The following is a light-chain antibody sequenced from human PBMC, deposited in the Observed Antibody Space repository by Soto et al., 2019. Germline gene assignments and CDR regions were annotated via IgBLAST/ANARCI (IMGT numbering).Light chain of an antibody. CDR3: QQYNNWPPWT. J-gene: IGKJ1*01. CDR1: QSVSSN. Sequence: EMVMTQSPATLSVSRGERATLSCRVSQSVSSNLAWYQQKPRQAPRLLIYGASTRATGIPARFSGSGSGTEFTPTISSLQSEDFAVYYCQQYNNWPPWTCGQGTKVDIK. CDR2: GAS. V-gene: IGKV3-15*01.